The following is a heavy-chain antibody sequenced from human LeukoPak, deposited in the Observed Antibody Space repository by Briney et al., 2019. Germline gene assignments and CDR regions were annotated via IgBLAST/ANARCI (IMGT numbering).Heavy chain of an antibody. CDR3: ARYSGCSGGSCYSFVWFDP. CDR2: INHSGST. D-gene: IGHD2-15*01. CDR1: GGSFSGYY. V-gene: IGHV4-34*01. J-gene: IGHJ5*02. Sequence: SETLSLTCAVYGGSFSGYYWSWIRQPPGKGLEWIGEINHSGSTNYNPSLKSRVTISVDTSKNQFSLKLSPVTAADTAVYYCARYSGCSGGSCYSFVWFDPWGQGTLVTVSS.